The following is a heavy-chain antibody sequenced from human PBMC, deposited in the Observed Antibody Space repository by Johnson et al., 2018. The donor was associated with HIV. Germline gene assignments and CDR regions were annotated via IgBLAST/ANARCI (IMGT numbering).Heavy chain of an antibody. D-gene: IGHD7-27*01. CDR1: GFTLSTYG. CDR3: AKDRNWGRLFDGFDI. J-gene: IGHJ3*02. V-gene: IGHV3-30*18. Sequence: QMQLVESGGGVVQPGRSLRLSCVASGFTLSTYGMHWVRQAPGKGLEWVAVMSYDGSNKYYADSVKGRFTISRDSSKNTLYLQMNSLRPEDTAVYYCAKDRNWGRLFDGFDIWGQGTMVTVYS. CDR2: MSYDGSNK.